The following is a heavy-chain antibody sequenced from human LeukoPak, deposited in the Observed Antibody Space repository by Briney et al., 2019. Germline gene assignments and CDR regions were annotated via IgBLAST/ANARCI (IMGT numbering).Heavy chain of an antibody. D-gene: IGHD1-26*01. CDR2: ISFDGGNK. V-gene: IGHV3-30-3*01. Sequence: GGSLRLSCAASGFTFNNYAIHRVRQAPGKGLEGVAIISFDGGNKYYADSVKGRFTISRDNSKNTLYLQMNSLRAEDTAVYYCARDGIVGSPLFKFDYWGQGTLVTVSS. CDR1: GFTFNNYA. CDR3: ARDGIVGSPLFKFDY. J-gene: IGHJ4*02.